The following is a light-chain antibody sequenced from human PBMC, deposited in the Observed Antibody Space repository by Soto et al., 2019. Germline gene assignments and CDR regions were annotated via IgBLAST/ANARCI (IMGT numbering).Light chain of an antibody. CDR3: QQYGRSGT. V-gene: IGKV3-20*01. CDR2: ATS. CDR1: QSVSRTY. J-gene: IGKJ1*01. Sequence: EIVLTPSPGTLSLSPVERATLSCRASQSVSRTYLAWYQQKPVQAPRLLIYATSSRATGIPDRFSGGGSGTDFTLTISRLEPEDFAVYYCQQYGRSGTFGQGTKVDI.